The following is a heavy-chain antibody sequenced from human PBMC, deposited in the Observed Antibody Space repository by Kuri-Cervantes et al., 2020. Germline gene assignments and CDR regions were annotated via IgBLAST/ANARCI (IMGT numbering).Heavy chain of an antibody. CDR1: GFTFSSYA. V-gene: IGHV3-23*01. CDR3: ARDRGQQLVLGGAFDI. J-gene: IGHJ3*02. D-gene: IGHD6-13*01. Sequence: GGSLRLSCAASGFTFSSYAMSWVRQAPGKGLEWVSAISGSGGSTYYADSVKGRFTISRDNSKNTLYLQMNSLRAEDTAVYYCARDRGQQLVLGGAFDIWGQGTMVTVSS. CDR2: ISGSGGST.